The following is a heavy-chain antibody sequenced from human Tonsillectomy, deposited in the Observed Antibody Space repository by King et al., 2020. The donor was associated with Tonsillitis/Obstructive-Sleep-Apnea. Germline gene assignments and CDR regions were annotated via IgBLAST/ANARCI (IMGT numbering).Heavy chain of an antibody. Sequence: VQLVESGAEVKKPGESLRISCKGSGYSFTSYWISWVRQMPGKGLEWMGRIDPNDSYTNYSPSFQGHVTISADKSISTAYLLWSSLKASDTAMYYCARPSFNYAFWRYGLDVWGQGTTVTVSS. J-gene: IGHJ6*02. CDR2: IDPNDSYT. D-gene: IGHD3-3*01. CDR3: ARPSFNYAFWRYGLDV. CDR1: GYSFTSYW. V-gene: IGHV5-10-1*03.